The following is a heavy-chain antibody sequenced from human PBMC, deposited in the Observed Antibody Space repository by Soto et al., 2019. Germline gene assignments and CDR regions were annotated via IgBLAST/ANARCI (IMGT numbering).Heavy chain of an antibody. CDR2: IYYSGST. D-gene: IGHD3-22*01. Sequence: QVQLQESGPGLVKPSQTLSLTCTVSGGSISSGGYYWSWIRQHPGKGLEWIGYIYYSGSTYYNPSLKSRVTISVDTSKNQFSLKLSSVTAADTAVYYCARDNYYDSSGYIGYFDYWGQGTLVTVSS. CDR3: ARDNYYDSSGYIGYFDY. J-gene: IGHJ4*02. CDR1: GGSISSGGYY. V-gene: IGHV4-31*03.